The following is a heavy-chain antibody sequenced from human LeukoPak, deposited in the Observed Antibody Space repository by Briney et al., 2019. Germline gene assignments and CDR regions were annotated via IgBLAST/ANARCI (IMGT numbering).Heavy chain of an antibody. CDR1: GFTFSSYA. V-gene: IGHV3-23*01. CDR2: ISGSGGST. D-gene: IGHD3-16*01. Sequence: GGSLRLSCAASGFTFSSYAMSWVRQAPGKGLEWVSAISGSGGSTYYADSVKGRFTISGDNSKNTLYLQMNSLRAEDTAVYYCAKDRGSYGAFDIWGQGTMVTVSS. J-gene: IGHJ3*02. CDR3: AKDRGSYGAFDI.